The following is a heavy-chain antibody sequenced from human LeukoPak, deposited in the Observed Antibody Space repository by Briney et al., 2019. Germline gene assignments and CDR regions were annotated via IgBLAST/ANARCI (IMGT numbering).Heavy chain of an antibody. J-gene: IGHJ4*02. Sequence: PGESLKISCKGSGYSFTSYWIGWVRQMPGKGLEWMGIIYPGDSDTRYSPSFQGQVTISADKSISTAYLQWSSLKASDTAMYYCARGSDYYYDSRCYFDYWGQGTLVTVSS. CDR2: IYPGDSDT. V-gene: IGHV5-51*01. CDR3: ARGSDYYYDSRCYFDY. CDR1: GYSFTSYW. D-gene: IGHD3-22*01.